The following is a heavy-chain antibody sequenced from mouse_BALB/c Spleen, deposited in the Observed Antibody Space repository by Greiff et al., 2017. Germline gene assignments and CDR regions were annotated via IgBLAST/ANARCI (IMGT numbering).Heavy chain of an antibody. V-gene: IGHV1-4*02. CDR3: ARWGGNYDYAMDY. Sequence: VKLMESAAELARPGASVKMSCKASGYTFTSYTMHWVKQRPGQGLEWIGYINPSSGYTEYNQKFKDKTTLTADKSSSTAYMQLSSLTSEDSAVYYCARWGGNYDYAMDYWGQGTSVTVSS. CDR2: INPSSGYT. CDR1: GYTFTSYT. D-gene: IGHD2-1*01. J-gene: IGHJ4*01.